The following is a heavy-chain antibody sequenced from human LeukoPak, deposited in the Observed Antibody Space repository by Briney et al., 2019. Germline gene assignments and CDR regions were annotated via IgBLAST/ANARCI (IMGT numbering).Heavy chain of an antibody. D-gene: IGHD3-22*01. J-gene: IGHJ4*02. CDR3: ASDYYDSSGYEHYFDY. V-gene: IGHV3-74*01. CDR1: GFTFSSYA. CDR2: INSDGSST. Sequence: PGGSLRLSCAASGFTFSSYAMSWVRQAPGKGLVWVSRINSDGSSTSYADSVKGRFTISRDNAKNTLYLQMNSLRAEDTAVYYCASDYYDSSGYEHYFDYWGQGTLVTVSS.